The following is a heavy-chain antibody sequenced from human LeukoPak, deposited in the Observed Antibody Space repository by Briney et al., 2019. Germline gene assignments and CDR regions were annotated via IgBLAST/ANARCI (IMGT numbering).Heavy chain of an antibody. J-gene: IGHJ6*02. Sequence: APVKVSCKASGYTFTSYYMHWVRQAPGQGLEWMGIINPSGGSTSYAQKFQGRVTMTRDTSTSTVYMELSSLRSEDTAVYYCARAPAYDTMIVVVITTWDYYYGMDVWGQGTTVTVSS. CDR1: GYTFTSYY. CDR2: INPSGGST. D-gene: IGHD3-22*01. V-gene: IGHV1-46*01. CDR3: ARAPAYDTMIVVVITTWDYYYGMDV.